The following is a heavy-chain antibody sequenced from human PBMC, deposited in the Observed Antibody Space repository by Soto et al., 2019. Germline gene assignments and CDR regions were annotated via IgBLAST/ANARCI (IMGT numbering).Heavy chain of an antibody. CDR1: VFTFSNDW. CDR3: AREDLLWWLEH. J-gene: IGHJ5*02. V-gene: IGHV3-7*03. Sequence: PGGSLRLSCAASVFTFSNDWMTWVRQSRGKGLEWVDNIKQDGSEKYYVDSVRGRFTISRDNAKHSLYLQMNSLRAEDTAVYYCAREDLLWWLEHWGQGTMVTVSS. CDR2: IKQDGSEK. D-gene: IGHD2-21*01.